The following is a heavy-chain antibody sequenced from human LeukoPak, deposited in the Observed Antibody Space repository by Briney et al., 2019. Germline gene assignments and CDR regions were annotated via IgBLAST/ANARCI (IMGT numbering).Heavy chain of an antibody. CDR1: GGSISSYY. D-gene: IGHD3-16*01. CDR3: ARALGGAMGY. V-gene: IGHV4-59*01. Sequence: SETLSLTCTVSGGSISSYYWSWIRQPPGKGLEWIGYIYYSGSTNYNPSLKSRVTISVDTSKEQFSLKLSSVTAADTAVYYCARALGGAMGYWGQGTLVTVSS. CDR2: IYYSGST. J-gene: IGHJ4*02.